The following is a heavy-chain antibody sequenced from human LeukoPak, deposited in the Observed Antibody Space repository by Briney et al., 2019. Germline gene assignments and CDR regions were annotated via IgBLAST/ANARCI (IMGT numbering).Heavy chain of an antibody. CDR2: IYPGDSDT. J-gene: IGHJ3*02. CDR3: ARMSGSYPDPFDI. CDR1: GYSFTSYW. D-gene: IGHD1-26*01. Sequence: GESLKISCQGSGYSFTSYWIGWVRQMPGKGLEWMGIIYPGDSDTRYSPSYQGQVTITADKSISTAYLQWSSLKASDTSMYYCARMSGSYPDPFDIWGQGTMVTVSS. V-gene: IGHV5-51*01.